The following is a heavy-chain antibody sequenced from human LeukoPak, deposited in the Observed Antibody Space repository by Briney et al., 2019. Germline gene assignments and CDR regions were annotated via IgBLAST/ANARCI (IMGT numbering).Heavy chain of an antibody. CDR3: ASSSRGYFDY. V-gene: IGHV4-39*07. D-gene: IGHD6-13*01. Sequence: SETLSLTCTVSGGSISSSSYYWGWIRQPPGKGLEWIGSIYYSGSTYYNPSLKSRATISVDTSKNQFSLKLSSVTAADTAVYYCASSSRGYFDYWGQGTLVTVSS. CDR1: GGSISSSSYY. CDR2: IYYSGST. J-gene: IGHJ4*02.